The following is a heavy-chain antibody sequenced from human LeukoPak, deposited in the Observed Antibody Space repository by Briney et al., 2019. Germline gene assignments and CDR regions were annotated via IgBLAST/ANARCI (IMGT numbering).Heavy chain of an antibody. CDR1: GGSISSYY. Sequence: SETLSLTCTVSGGSISSYYWSWIRQPPGKGLEWIGYIYYSGSTNYNPSLKSRVTISVDTSKNQFSLKLSSVTAADTAVYYCAREVGYNWNDGSFDYWGQGTLVTVSS. CDR3: AREVGYNWNDGSFDY. V-gene: IGHV4-59*01. CDR2: IYYSGST. J-gene: IGHJ4*02. D-gene: IGHD1-1*01.